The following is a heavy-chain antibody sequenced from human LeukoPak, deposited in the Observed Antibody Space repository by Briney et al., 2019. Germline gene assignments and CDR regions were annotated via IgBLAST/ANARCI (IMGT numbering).Heavy chain of an antibody. CDR2: IYHSGST. CDR1: GGSISSGGYY. J-gene: IGHJ5*02. V-gene: IGHV4-30-2*01. CDR3: ARYIGGSGSLDP. D-gene: IGHD3-10*01. Sequence: SETLSLTCTVSGGSISSGGYYWSWIRQPPGKGLEWIGYIYHSGSTYYNPSLKSRVTISVNRSKNQFSLKLSSVTAADTAVYYCARYIGGSGSLDPWGQGTPVTASS.